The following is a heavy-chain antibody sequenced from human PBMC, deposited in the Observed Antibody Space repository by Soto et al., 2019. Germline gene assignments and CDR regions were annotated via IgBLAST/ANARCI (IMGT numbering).Heavy chain of an antibody. Sequence: GGSLRLSCAASGFLFSSYSIHWVRQAPGKGLEWVAVISHDGSKKYYADSVKGRFTISRDNSKNTLYLQMNSLRAEDTAVYYCVKGGYHYFDYWGQGTLVTVSS. D-gene: IGHD5-12*01. CDR1: GFLFSSYS. CDR3: VKGGYHYFDY. CDR2: ISHDGSKK. J-gene: IGHJ4*02. V-gene: IGHV3-30*04.